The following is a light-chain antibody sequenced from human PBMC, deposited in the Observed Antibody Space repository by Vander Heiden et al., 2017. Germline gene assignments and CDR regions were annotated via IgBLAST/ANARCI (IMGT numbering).Light chain of an antibody. CDR3: QQYYNFWT. J-gene: IGKJ1*01. CDR2: KAS. V-gene: IGKV1-5*03. CDR1: QSVVTW. Sequence: DIQMTHSPSTLSASVGDRVTITCRASQSVVTWLAWYQQKPGRAPKLLISKASSLESGVPSRFSGSGSGTEFTLSISSLQPDDFGTYYCQQYYNFWTFGQGTKVEIK.